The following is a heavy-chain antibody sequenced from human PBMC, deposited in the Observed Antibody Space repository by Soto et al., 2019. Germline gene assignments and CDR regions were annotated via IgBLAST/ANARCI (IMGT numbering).Heavy chain of an antibody. CDR1: GFTFSSYA. J-gene: IGHJ3*02. V-gene: IGHV3-23*01. CDR3: ARDGLLECLLYRGILDHDAFDI. Sequence: EVQLLEAGGGLVQPGGSLRLSCAASGFTFSSYAMSWVRQAPGKGLEWVSAISGRGGSTYYADSVKGRFTISRDNSKNTLYLQMNSLRAEDTAVYYCARDGLLECLLYRGILDHDAFDIWGQGTMVTGSS. CDR2: ISGRGGST. D-gene: IGHD3-3*01.